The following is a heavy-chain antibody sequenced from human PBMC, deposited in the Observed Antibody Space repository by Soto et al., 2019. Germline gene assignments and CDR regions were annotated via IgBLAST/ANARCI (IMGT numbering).Heavy chain of an antibody. J-gene: IGHJ6*02. D-gene: IGHD3-22*01. CDR3: AKDGYYDSSGYNNYYYYYGMDV. V-gene: IGHV1-18*01. Sequence: AAVKGSCKASGYTFASSGISWVRQAPGQGLEWMGWISAYNGSTNYAQKLQGRVTMTTDTSTSTAYMEVRSLISDDTAAYYCAKDGYYDSSGYNNYYYYYGMDVWGQGTTVTVSS. CDR1: GYTFASSG. CDR2: ISAYNGST.